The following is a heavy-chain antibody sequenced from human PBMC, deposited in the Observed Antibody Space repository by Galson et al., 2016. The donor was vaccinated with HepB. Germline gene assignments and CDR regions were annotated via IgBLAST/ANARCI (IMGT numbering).Heavy chain of an antibody. CDR1: GGSVTTAAYS. V-gene: IGHV4-30-2*01. Sequence: TLSLTCTVSGGSVTTAAYSWSCLRQPPGKGLEWIADVYQNGKTDYNPSLQSRATISLDRSKNQFSLRLTSMTAADTAVYYCAKGTVATRPFDYWGLGTLVTVSS. J-gene: IGHJ4*02. D-gene: IGHD5-12*01. CDR3: AKGTVATRPFDY. CDR2: VYQNGKT.